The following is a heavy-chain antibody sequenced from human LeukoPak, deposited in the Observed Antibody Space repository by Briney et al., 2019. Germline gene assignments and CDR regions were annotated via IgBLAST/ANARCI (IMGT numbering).Heavy chain of an antibody. D-gene: IGHD3-3*01. J-gene: IGHJ5*02. CDR2: ISWNGGST. CDR3: ARVSYDFWSGYPPNWFDP. Sequence: GGSLRLSCAASGFTFDDYGMSWVRQAPGKGLEWVSGISWNGGSTGYADSVKGRFTISRDNAKNSLYLQMNSLRAEDTALYYCARVSYDFWSGYPPNWFDPWGQGTLVTVSS. V-gene: IGHV3-20*04. CDR1: GFTFDDYG.